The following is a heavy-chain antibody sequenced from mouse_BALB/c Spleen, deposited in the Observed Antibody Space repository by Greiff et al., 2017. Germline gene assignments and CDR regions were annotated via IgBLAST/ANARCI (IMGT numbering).Heavy chain of an antibody. Sequence: EVKVVESGGGLVQPGGSLKLSCAASGFTFSSYTMSWVRQTPEKRLEWVAYISNGGGSTYYPDTVKGRFTISRDNAKNTLYLQMSSLKSEDTAMYYCARHGTGAFAYWGQGTLVTVSA. CDR1: GFTFSSYT. J-gene: IGHJ3*01. CDR3: ARHGTGAFAY. CDR2: ISNGGGST. D-gene: IGHD4-1*01. V-gene: IGHV5-12-2*01.